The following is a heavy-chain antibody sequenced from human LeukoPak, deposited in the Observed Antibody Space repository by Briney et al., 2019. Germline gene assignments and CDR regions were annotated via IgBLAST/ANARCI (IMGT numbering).Heavy chain of an antibody. J-gene: IGHJ4*02. D-gene: IGHD6-6*01. CDR3: ARGLSGYSSSLGY. CDR1: GFTFSNYW. Sequence: GGSLRLSCAASGFTFSNYWMHWVRQAPGKGLVWVPRINSDGTSTTYADSVKGRFTISRDNAKNTLSLQMNSLRAEDTAVYYCARGLSGYSSSLGYWGQGTLVTVSS. CDR2: INSDGTST. V-gene: IGHV3-74*01.